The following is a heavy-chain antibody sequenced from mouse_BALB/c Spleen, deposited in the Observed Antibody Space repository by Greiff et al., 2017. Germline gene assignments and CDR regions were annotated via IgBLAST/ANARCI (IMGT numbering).Heavy chain of an antibody. J-gene: IGHJ4*01. Sequence: EVKLMESGGGLVQPGGSRKLSCAASGFTFSSFGMHWVRQAPEKGLEWVAYISSGSSTIYYADTVKGRFTISSDNPKNTLFLQMTSLRSEDTAMYYCARSELRLREAMDDWGQGTSVTVSS. CDR2: ISSGSSTI. D-gene: IGHD1-2*01. V-gene: IGHV5-17*02. CDR1: GFTFSSFG. CDR3: ARSELRLREAMDD.